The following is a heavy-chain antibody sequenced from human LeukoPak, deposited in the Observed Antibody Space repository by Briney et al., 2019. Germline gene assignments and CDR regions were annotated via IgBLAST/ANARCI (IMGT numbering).Heavy chain of an antibody. CDR3: ARGYCSGGSCYNNYYYYGMDV. V-gene: IGHV4-39*01. J-gene: IGHJ6*02. CDR1: GGSIRSSYYY. Sequence: SETLSLTCTVSGGSIRSSYYYWGWIRQPPGKGLEWIGSIYDSGSTYYNPSLKSRVTISVDTSKNQFSLKLNSVTAADTAVYYCARGYCSGGSCYNNYYYYGMDVWGQGTTVTVSS. CDR2: IYDSGST. D-gene: IGHD2-15*01.